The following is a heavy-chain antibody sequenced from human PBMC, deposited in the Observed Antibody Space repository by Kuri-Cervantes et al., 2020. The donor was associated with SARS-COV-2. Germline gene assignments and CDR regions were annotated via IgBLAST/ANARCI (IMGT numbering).Heavy chain of an antibody. CDR1: GYSFINYA. Sequence: ASVKVSCKASGYSFINYAIHWVRQAPGQRLEWMGWISAYNGNTNYAQKLQGRVTMTTDTSTSTAYMELRSLRSDDTAVYYCARDAVVPAAMSYYYGMDVWGQGTTVTVSS. CDR3: ARDAVVPAAMSYYYGMDV. D-gene: IGHD2-2*01. J-gene: IGHJ6*01. CDR2: ISAYNGNT. V-gene: IGHV1-18*01.